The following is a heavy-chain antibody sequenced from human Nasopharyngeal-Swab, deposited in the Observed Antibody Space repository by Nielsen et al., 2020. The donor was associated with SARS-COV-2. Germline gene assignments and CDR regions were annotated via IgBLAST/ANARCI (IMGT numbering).Heavy chain of an antibody. CDR1: GYSFTSYW. J-gene: IGHJ4*02. D-gene: IGHD2-21*01. CDR2: YPGDSDT. CDR3: ARPSFHEGFDY. V-gene: IGHV5-51*01. Sequence: GGSLRLSCKGSGYSFTSYWIGWVRQMPGKGLEWMGIYPGDSDTRYSPSFQGQVTISADKSISTAYLQWSSLKASDTAMYYCARPSFHEGFDYWGQGTLVTVSS.